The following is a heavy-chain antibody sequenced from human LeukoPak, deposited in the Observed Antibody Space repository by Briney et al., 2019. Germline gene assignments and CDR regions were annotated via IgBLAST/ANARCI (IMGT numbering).Heavy chain of an antibody. Sequence: SETLSLTCAVYGESLSDYYWNWVSQPPGKGLEWIAEINPSGNTRYNPSLKSRVTISVDTSKNHFSLRLTSVTAADTAMYYCARGRGTWGQGTLVTVSS. CDR3: ARGRGT. J-gene: IGHJ5*02. CDR2: INPSGNT. D-gene: IGHD3-10*01. V-gene: IGHV4-34*01. CDR1: GESLSDYY.